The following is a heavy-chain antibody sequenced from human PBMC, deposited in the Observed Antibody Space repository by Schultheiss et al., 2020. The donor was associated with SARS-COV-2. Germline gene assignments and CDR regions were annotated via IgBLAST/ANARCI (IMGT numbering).Heavy chain of an antibody. Sequence: SETLSLTCAVYGGSFSGYYWSWIRQPPGKGLEWIGYIYYSGSTNYNPSLKSRVTISVDTSKNQFSLKLSSVTAADTAVYYCASAYSSSWYGGEYFQHWGQGTLVTVSS. D-gene: IGHD6-13*01. J-gene: IGHJ1*01. V-gene: IGHV4-59*01. CDR2: IYYSGST. CDR1: GGSFSGYY. CDR3: ASAYSSSWYGGEYFQH.